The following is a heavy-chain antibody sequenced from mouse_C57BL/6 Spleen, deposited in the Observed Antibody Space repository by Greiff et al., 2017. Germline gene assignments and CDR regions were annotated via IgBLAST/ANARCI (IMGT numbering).Heavy chain of an antibody. CDR2: IYPGSGST. CDR3: ARGLYGKGWYFDV. CDR1: GYTFTSYW. J-gene: IGHJ1*03. D-gene: IGHD2-1*01. V-gene: IGHV1-55*01. Sequence: QVQLQQPGAELVKPGASVKMSCKASGYTFTSYWITWVKQRPGQGLEWLGDIYPGSGSTTYNEKFKSKATLTVDTSSSTAYMQLSSLTSEDSAVYYCARGLYGKGWYFDVWGTGTTVTVSS.